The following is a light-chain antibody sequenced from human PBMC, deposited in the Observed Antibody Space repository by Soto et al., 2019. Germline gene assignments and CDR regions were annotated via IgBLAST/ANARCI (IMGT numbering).Light chain of an antibody. J-gene: IGKJ1*01. Sequence: EIVMTQSPDTLSVSPGERATLSCRASQSVGSNLAWYQKNPGQAPRLLIFGASTRATGIPARFSGSGSGTEFTLTISSLQSEDFAVYYCQQGDNWWTFGQGTKVDIK. CDR2: GAS. V-gene: IGKV3-15*01. CDR1: QSVGSN. CDR3: QQGDNWWT.